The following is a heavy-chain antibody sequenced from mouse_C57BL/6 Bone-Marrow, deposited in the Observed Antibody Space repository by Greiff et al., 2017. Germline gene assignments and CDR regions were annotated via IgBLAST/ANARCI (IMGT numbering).Heavy chain of an antibody. D-gene: IGHD1-1*01. J-gene: IGHJ4*01. CDR1: GFTFSDYY. CDR3: ARLYYGSSLYAMDY. Sequence: EVQLKESGGGLVQPGGSLKLSCAASGFTFSDYYMYWVRQTPEKRLEWVAYISNGGGSTYYPDTVKGRFTISRDNAKNTLYLQMSRLKSEDTAMYYCARLYYGSSLYAMDYWGQGTSVTVSS. V-gene: IGHV5-12*01. CDR2: ISNGGGST.